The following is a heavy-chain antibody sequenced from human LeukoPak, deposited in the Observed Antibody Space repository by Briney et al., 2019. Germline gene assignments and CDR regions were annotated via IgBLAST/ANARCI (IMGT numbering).Heavy chain of an antibody. CDR3: AKEGFSCSGGSCYSFYYYYMDV. CDR1: GFTFSSYD. J-gene: IGHJ6*03. CDR2: ISGSGGST. D-gene: IGHD2-15*01. Sequence: GGSLRLSCAASGFTFSSYDMSWVRQAPGKGLEWVSAISGSGGSTYYADSVKGRFTISRDNSKKTLYLQMNSLTADDAAVYYSAKEGFSCSGGSCYSFYYYYMDVWGKGTTVTVSS. V-gene: IGHV3-23*01.